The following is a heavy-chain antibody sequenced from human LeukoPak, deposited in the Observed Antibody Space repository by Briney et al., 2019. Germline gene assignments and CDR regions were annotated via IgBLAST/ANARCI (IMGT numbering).Heavy chain of an antibody. CDR1: GGTFSSYA. V-gene: IGHV1-69*13. CDR2: IIPIFGTA. Sequence: VASVKVSCKASGGTFSSYAISWVRQAPGQGLEWMGGIIPIFGTANYAQKFQGRVTITADESTSTAYMELSSLRSEDTAVYYCARAASPGIAVAGTDYFDYWGQGTLVTVSS. D-gene: IGHD6-19*01. CDR3: ARAASPGIAVAGTDYFDY. J-gene: IGHJ4*02.